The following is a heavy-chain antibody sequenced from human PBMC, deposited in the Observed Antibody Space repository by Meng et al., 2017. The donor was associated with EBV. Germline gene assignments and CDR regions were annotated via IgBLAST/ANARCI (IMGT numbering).Heavy chain of an antibody. CDR3: ARAGISIFWQHWFDP. Sequence: EVSRVESGGGVVRPGGSLRLSCAATGFTFDDYGMNWVRQVPGKGLEWVAGINWNGENTGYVDSVKGRFTISRDNAKNFLYLQMDSLRAEDTAFYHCARAGISIFWQHWFDPWGQGTLVTVSS. CDR2: INWNGENT. V-gene: IGHV3-20*01. J-gene: IGHJ5*02. D-gene: IGHD3-3*01. CDR1: GFTFDDYG.